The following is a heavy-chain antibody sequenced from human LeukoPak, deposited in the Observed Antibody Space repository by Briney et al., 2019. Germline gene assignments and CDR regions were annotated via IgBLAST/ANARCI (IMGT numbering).Heavy chain of an antibody. CDR2: IYSGGST. CDR1: GFTVSSNY. J-gene: IGHJ4*02. D-gene: IGHD2-2*02. V-gene: IGHV3-66*01. CDR3: GRGFSIVPAGIPDY. Sequence: GGSLRLSCAASGFTVSSNYMSWVRQAPGKGLEWVSVIYSGGSTYYADSVKGRFTISRDNSKNTLYLQVNSLRAEDTAVYYCGRGFSIVPAGIPDYWGLGTLVTVSS.